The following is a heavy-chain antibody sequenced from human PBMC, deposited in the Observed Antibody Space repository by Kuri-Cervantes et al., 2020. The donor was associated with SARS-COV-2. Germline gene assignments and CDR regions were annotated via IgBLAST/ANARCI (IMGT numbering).Heavy chain of an antibody. CDR2: MNPNSGNT. D-gene: IGHD2-15*01. CDR1: GGSFASDD. J-gene: IGHJ6*02. CDR3: ASSNTGYCSGGSCYSNYGMDV. V-gene: IGHV1-8*01. Sequence: ASVKVSCKASGGSFASDDINWVRQAPGQGLEWMGWMNPNSGNTGYAQKFQGRVTMTRDISINTAYMELSSLGSEDTAVYYCASSNTGYCSGGSCYSNYGMDVWGQGTTVTVSS.